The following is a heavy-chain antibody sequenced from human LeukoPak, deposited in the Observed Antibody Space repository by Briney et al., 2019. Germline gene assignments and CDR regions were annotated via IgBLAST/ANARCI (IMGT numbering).Heavy chain of an antibody. V-gene: IGHV5-10-1*01. D-gene: IGHD3-10*01. J-gene: IGHJ4*02. Sequence: GESLKISCKGSGYIFTSYWIGWVRQMPGKGLEWMGRIDPSDSYTNYSPSFQGHVTISADKSISTAYLQWSSLKASDTAMYYCARRGKNYYGSGTYYWGQGTLVTVSS. CDR3: ARRGKNYYGSGTYY. CDR1: GYIFTSYW. CDR2: IDPSDSYT.